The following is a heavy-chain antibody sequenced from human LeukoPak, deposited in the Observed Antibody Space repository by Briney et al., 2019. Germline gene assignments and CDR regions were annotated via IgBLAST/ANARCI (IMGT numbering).Heavy chain of an antibody. Sequence: GGSLRLSCAASGFTFSSYSMNWVRQAPGKGLEWVSYISSSSSTIYYADSVRGRFTISRDNAKNSLFLQMNSLRAEDTAVYYCARAAVTSSYYYYYYMDVWGKGSTLTVSS. D-gene: IGHD2-21*02. V-gene: IGHV3-48*01. J-gene: IGHJ6*03. CDR2: ISSSSSTI. CDR1: GFTFSSYS. CDR3: ARAAVTSSYYYYYYMDV.